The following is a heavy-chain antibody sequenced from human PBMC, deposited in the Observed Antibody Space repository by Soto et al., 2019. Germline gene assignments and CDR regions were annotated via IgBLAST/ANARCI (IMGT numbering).Heavy chain of an antibody. CDR1: GFTFSSSA. CDR2: MSGTGGST. V-gene: IGHV3-23*01. J-gene: IGHJ4*02. Sequence: EVQLLESGGGLVQPGRSLRLSCAASGFTFSSSAMNWVRQAPGQGLEWVSAMSGTGGSTYYADSVKGRFTISRDNSKNTLYLQMNSLRVEDTAGFYCAKAGFSSGWSPSYFDYWGQGTRVTVSS. D-gene: IGHD6-19*01. CDR3: AKAGFSSGWSPSYFDY.